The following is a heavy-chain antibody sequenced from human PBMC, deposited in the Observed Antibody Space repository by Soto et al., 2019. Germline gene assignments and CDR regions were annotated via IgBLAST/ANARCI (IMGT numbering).Heavy chain of an antibody. CDR3: ARVGELLWFGELFGDFDI. CDR1: GFTFSSYA. Sequence: GGSPRVSCAASGFTFSSYAMYWVRQAPGKGLEWVAVISYDGSNKYYADPVKGRFTISRDNSKNTLYLQMNSLRAEDTAVYYCARVGELLWFGELFGDFDIWGQGPTFTVS. CDR2: ISYDGSNK. J-gene: IGHJ3*02. V-gene: IGHV3-30-3*01. D-gene: IGHD3-10*01.